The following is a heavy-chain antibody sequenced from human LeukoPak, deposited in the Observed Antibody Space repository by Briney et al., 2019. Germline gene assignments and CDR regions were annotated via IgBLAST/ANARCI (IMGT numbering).Heavy chain of an antibody. CDR1: GESISSYF. D-gene: IGHD3-16*01. CDR3: ARGRPVGYYFDY. CDR2: IYYSGST. J-gene: IGHJ4*02. V-gene: IGHV4-59*01. Sequence: SETLCLTCAVSGESISSYFWSWIRQPPGKGLEWIAYIYYSGSTNYNPSLKSRVTISVDTSKNQFSLKLSSVTAADTAVYYCARGRPVGYYFDYWGQRTLVSVSS.